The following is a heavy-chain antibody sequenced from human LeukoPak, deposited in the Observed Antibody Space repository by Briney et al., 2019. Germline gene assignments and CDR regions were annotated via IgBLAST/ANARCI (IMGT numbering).Heavy chain of an antibody. CDR2: ISGTGGRT. Sequence: GGSLRLSCAASGFSFSSYAMGWVRQAPGKGLEWVSSISGTGGRTYYADSVKGRFTTSRDNSRNTLSLQMNSLRVEDTAVYFCAKGPYSDSSEWFQYWGQGTLVTVSS. D-gene: IGHD6-13*01. CDR3: AKGPYSDSSEWFQY. V-gene: IGHV3-23*01. J-gene: IGHJ1*01. CDR1: GFSFSSYA.